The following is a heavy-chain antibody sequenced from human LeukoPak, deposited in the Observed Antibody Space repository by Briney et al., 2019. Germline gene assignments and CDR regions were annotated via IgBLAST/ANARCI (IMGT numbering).Heavy chain of an antibody. CDR2: MNPNSGNT. J-gene: IGHJ4*02. Sequence: ASVKVSCKASGYTFTSYDINWVRQATGQGLEWMGWMNPNSGNTGYAQKFQGRVTMTRNTSISTAYMELSSLRSEDTAVYYCARGGYIVGATTSDYFDYWGQGILVTVSS. CDR1: GYTFTSYD. V-gene: IGHV1-8*01. CDR3: ARGGYIVGATTSDYFDY. D-gene: IGHD1-26*01.